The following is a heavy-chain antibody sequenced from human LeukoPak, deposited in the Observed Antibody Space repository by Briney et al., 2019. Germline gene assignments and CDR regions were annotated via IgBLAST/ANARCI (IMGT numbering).Heavy chain of an antibody. V-gene: IGHV3-21*01. J-gene: IGHJ5*02. CDR3: SRDRLGGLDL. D-gene: IGHD5-12*01. Sequence: GGSLRLSCAASGFDFSTYAINWVRQAPGKGLEWVSSISTMSNYIFYGDSVKGRFTISRDNAKNSVYLQMTSLRPEDTAVYHCSRDRLGGLDLWGQGTLVTVSS. CDR2: ISTMSNYI. CDR1: GFDFSTYA.